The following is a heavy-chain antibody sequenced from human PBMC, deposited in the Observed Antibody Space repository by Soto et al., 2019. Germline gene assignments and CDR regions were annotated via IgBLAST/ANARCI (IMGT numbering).Heavy chain of an antibody. V-gene: IGHV3-23*01. CDR2: ISGSGRNT. D-gene: IGHD2-8*01. J-gene: IGHJ4*02. CDR1: EFTFSSNG. CDR3: AKNGLSDSPSAIDS. Sequence: LRLSCATSEFTFSSNGMSWVRQAPGKGLDWVSGISGSGRNTYYADSVKGLFTISRDNSKNTLFLQMNSLRVEDTAVYYCAKNGLSDSPSAIDSWGQGTLVTVSS.